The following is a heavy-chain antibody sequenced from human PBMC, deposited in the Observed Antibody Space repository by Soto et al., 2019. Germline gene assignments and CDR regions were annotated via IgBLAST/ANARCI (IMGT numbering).Heavy chain of an antibody. D-gene: IGHD2-2*02. CDR3: ARDLVVVVPAAIRDDAFDI. CDR1: GGTFSSYA. J-gene: IGHJ3*02. Sequence: QVQLVQSGAEVKKPGSSVTVSCKASGGTFSSYAISGVRQAPGQGLEWMGGIIPIFGTANYAQKFQGRVTITADESTSTAYMELSSLRSEDTAVYYCARDLVVVVPAAIRDDAFDIWGQGTMVTVSS. V-gene: IGHV1-69*01. CDR2: IIPIFGTA.